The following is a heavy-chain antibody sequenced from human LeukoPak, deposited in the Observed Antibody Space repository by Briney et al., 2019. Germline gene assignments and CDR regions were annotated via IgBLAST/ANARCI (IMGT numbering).Heavy chain of an antibody. CDR3: AGRLGATTWRSDFDY. D-gene: IGHD1-26*01. V-gene: IGHV5-51*01. CDR1: GSSFTSYW. CDR2: IDPGDSDT. Sequence: PGESLQISCQGSGSSFTSYWIGWVRQMPGKGLEWMGIIDPGDSDTRYSPSFQGQVTISADKSISTASLQWSSLKASYTAMYYCAGRLGATTWRSDFDYWRQGTLVTLS. J-gene: IGHJ4*02.